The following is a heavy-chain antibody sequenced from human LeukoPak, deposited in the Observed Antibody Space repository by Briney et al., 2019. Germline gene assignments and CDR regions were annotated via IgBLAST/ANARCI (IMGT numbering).Heavy chain of an antibody. V-gene: IGHV4-39*01. CDR3: ARFAEGSVADY. D-gene: IGHD6-19*01. CDR1: GGSISSTNYY. J-gene: IGHJ4*02. CDR2: IYYSGTT. Sequence: SETLSLTCTVSGGSISSTNYYWGWLRQPPGKGLGWIGSIYYSGTTYYNPSLKSRVTISVDTSKNQFSLHLSSVTAADTAVYYCARFAEGSVADYWGQGTLVTVSS.